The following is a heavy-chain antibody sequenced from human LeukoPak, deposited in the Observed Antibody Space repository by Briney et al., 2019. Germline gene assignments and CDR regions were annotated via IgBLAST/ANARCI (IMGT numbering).Heavy chain of an antibody. J-gene: IGHJ2*01. CDR2: IYYSGST. V-gene: IGHV4-59*01. D-gene: IGHD6-13*01. Sequence: SETLSLTCTVSGGSISSYYWSWIRQPPGKGLEWIGYIYYSGSTNYNPSLKSRVTISVDTSKNQFSLKLSSVTAADTAVYYCARDKWQQLVDWYFDLWGRGTLVTVSS. CDR1: GGSISSYY. CDR3: ARDKWQQLVDWYFDL.